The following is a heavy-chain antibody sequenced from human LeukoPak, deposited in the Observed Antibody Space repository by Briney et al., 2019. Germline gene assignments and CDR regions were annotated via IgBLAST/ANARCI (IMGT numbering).Heavy chain of an antibody. V-gene: IGHV4-59*08. Sequence: PSETLSLTCPVSGGSISDYYWSWLRQPPGKGLEGIGYIYYSGSPNYNPSLNSRVTISVDTSKNQFSLKLNSVTAADTAVYYCARLLHPNSNNWYLDYWGQGTLVTVSS. CDR3: ARLLHPNSNNWYLDY. J-gene: IGHJ4*02. CDR1: GGSISDYY. D-gene: IGHD6-13*01. CDR2: IYYSGSP.